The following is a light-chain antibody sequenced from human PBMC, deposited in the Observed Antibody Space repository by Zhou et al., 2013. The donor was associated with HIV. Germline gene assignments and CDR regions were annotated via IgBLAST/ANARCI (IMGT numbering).Light chain of an antibody. Sequence: VLTQSPGTLSLSPGERATLSCRASRNIYNNYLAWYQQRPGQALRLLINVASSRATGTPDRFSGSGSGTDFTLTISSLEPEDSAMYYCQQYGSLPITFGQGTRLEIK. CDR3: QQYGSLPIT. CDR2: VAS. V-gene: IGKV3-20*01. CDR1: RNIYNNY. J-gene: IGKJ5*01.